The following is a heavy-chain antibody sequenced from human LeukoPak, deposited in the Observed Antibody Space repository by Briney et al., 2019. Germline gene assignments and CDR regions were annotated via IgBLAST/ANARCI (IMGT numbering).Heavy chain of an antibody. CDR3: ARSPSTGLYPFDY. V-gene: IGHV4-61*02. Sequence: SETLSLTCTVSGGSISSGSYYWSWIRQPAGKGLEWIGRIYTSGRTNYNPSLKSRVTISVDTSKNQFSLKLSSVTAADTAVYYCARSPSTGLYPFDYWGQGALVTVSS. D-gene: IGHD3-16*02. CDR1: GGSISSGSYY. CDR2: IYTSGRT. J-gene: IGHJ4*02.